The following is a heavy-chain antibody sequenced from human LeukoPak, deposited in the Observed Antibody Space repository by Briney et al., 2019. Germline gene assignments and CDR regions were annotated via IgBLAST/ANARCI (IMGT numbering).Heavy chain of an antibody. V-gene: IGHV4-34*01. J-gene: IGHJ4*02. Sequence: SETLSLTSAVYGGSFSGYYWSWIRQPPGKGLEWIGEINHSGSTNYNPSLKSRVTISVDTSKNQFSLKLSSVTAADTAVYYCARRVRYSRDNDYWGQGTLVTVSS. CDR2: INHSGST. D-gene: IGHD6-13*01. CDR3: ARRVRYSRDNDY. CDR1: GGSFSGYY.